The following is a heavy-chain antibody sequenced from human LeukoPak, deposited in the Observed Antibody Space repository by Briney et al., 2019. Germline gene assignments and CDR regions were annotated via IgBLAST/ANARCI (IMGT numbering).Heavy chain of an antibody. J-gene: IGHJ4*02. Sequence: ASVKVFCKASGYTFTGYHMHCVRQAPGQGLEWMGRINPNSGDTNYAQKFQGRVTMTRDTSISTAYMELSRLRSDDTAVYYCARDYCSSTSCLFDYWGQGTLVTVSS. CDR1: GYTFTGYH. CDR2: INPNSGDT. CDR3: ARDYCSSTSCLFDY. D-gene: IGHD2-2*01. V-gene: IGHV1-2*06.